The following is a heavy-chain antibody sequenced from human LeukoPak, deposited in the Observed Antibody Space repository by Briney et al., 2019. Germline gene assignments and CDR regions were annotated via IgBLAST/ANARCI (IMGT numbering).Heavy chain of an antibody. V-gene: IGHV4-31*03. Sequence: SETLSLTCTVSGGSISSGGYFWNWIRQLPGKGLEWIGYIYSSGSTYNPSLKSRVIISLDTSKNQFSLRLNSVTAADTAAYYCARGGKKTAMVTSWGQGTLVTVPS. CDR1: GGSISSGGYF. CDR3: ARGGKKTAMVTS. CDR2: IYSSGST. J-gene: IGHJ4*02. D-gene: IGHD5-18*01.